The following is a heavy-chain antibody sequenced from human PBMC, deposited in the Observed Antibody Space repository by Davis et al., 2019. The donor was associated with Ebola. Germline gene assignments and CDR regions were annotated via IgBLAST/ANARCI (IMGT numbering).Heavy chain of an antibody. CDR1: DNTFTNYW. CDR3: ARVAVAGTLGWFDP. D-gene: IGHD6-19*01. V-gene: IGHV5-51*01. Sequence: PGGSLRLSCKGSDNTFTNYWIGWVRQMPGKGLEWTGIIYTGDSDTRYSPSFRGQVTISADKSTRTAYLQWGRLKASDTAMYYCARVAVAGTLGWFDPWGQGTLVTVSS. CDR2: IYTGDSDT. J-gene: IGHJ5*02.